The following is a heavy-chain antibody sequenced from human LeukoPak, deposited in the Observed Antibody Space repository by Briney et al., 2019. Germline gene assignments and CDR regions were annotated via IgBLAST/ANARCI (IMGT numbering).Heavy chain of an antibody. CDR3: ARNGDYYYGMDV. D-gene: IGHD4-17*01. Sequence: GGSLRLSCAASGFTFSNYDMHWVRQATGKGLEWVSAITTAGDTYYPGSVKGRFTISRENAKNSLYLQMNSLRAEDTAVYYCARNGDYYYGMDVWGQGTTVTVSS. V-gene: IGHV3-13*01. CDR1: GFTFSNYD. J-gene: IGHJ6*02. CDR2: ITTAGDT.